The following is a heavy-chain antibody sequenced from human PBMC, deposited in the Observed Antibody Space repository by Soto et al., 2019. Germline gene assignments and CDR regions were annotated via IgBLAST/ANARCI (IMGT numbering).Heavy chain of an antibody. D-gene: IGHD3-10*01. CDR3: ARGIFGSGTANDY. J-gene: IGHJ4*02. CDR2: INGDGSGT. CDR1: GFTFSGSW. V-gene: IGHV3-74*01. Sequence: EVQLVESGGGLVRLGGSLRLSCAPSGFTFSGSWMPWVRQAPGKGLVWVSGINGDGSGTSYADFVKGRFTISRDDAKNTLFLQMNGLRAEDTAVYYCARGIFGSGTANDYWGQGTLVTVSS.